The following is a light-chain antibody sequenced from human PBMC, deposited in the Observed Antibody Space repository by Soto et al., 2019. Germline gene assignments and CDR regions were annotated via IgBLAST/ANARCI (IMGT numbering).Light chain of an antibody. CDR3: SSYTISNTLPFV. J-gene: IGLJ1*01. Sequence: QSVLTQPASMSGSPGQSITISCTGTRRDVGGYNYVSWYQQYPGKSPKLLIYEVTHRPSGVSNRFSGSKSGNTASLTISGLQAEDEADYYCSSYTISNTLPFVFGTGTKLTVL. V-gene: IGLV2-14*01. CDR1: RRDVGGYNY. CDR2: EVT.